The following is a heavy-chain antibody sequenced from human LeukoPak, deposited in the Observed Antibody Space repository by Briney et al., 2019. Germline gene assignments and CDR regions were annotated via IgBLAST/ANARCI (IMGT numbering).Heavy chain of an antibody. CDR2: IKQDGREK. CDR1: GFTFRSFW. CDR3: ARHSSSWEFDQ. V-gene: IGHV3-7*04. Sequence: GGSLRLSCAASGFTFRSFWMSWVRQAPGKGLEWVANIKQDGREKYYVDSAKGRLTISRDNAKNSLYLQMNSLRAEDTAAYYCARHSSSWEFDQWGQGTLVIVSS. D-gene: IGHD6-13*01. J-gene: IGHJ4*02.